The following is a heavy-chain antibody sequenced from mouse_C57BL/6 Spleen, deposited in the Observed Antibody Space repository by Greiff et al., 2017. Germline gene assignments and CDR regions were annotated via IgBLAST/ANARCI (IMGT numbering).Heavy chain of an antibody. D-gene: IGHD1-1*01. CDR1: GYTFTDYY. CDR2: INPYNGGT. CDR3: ARASYYGSSLYAMDY. V-gene: IGHV1-19*01. Sequence: VQLQQSGPVLVKPGASVKMSCKASGYTFTDYYMNWVKQSHGKSLEWIGVINPYNGGTSYNQKFKGKATLTVDKSSSTAYMELNSLTSEDSAVYYCARASYYGSSLYAMDYWGQGTSVTVSS. J-gene: IGHJ4*01.